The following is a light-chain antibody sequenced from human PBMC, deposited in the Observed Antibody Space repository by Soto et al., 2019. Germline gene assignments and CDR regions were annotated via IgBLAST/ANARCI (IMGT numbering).Light chain of an antibody. J-gene: IGLJ1*01. CDR2: EVF. Sequence: QSVLTQPASVSGSPGQSITISCSGTGRDIGAYIFVSWYQQHPGKAPKLLLYEVFNRPSGVSNRFSGSKSGNTASLTISGLQAEDEAEYFCASFTTRTTYVFGDGTKVTV. CDR1: GRDIGAYIF. CDR3: ASFTTRTTYV. V-gene: IGLV2-14*03.